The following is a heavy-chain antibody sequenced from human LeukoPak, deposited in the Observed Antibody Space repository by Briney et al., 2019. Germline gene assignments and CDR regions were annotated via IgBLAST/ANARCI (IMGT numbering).Heavy chain of an antibody. V-gene: IGHV3-21*01. D-gene: IGHD1-14*01. CDR3: ARGVENHFDS. CDR2: ISSSSSYI. Sequence: GGSLRLSCAASGFTFSSYSMNWVRQAPGKGLEWVSSISSSSSYIYYADSVKGRFTISRDNAKNSLYLQMYRLTAEDTALYYCARGVENHFDSWGQGTLVTVSA. J-gene: IGHJ4*02. CDR1: GFTFSSYS.